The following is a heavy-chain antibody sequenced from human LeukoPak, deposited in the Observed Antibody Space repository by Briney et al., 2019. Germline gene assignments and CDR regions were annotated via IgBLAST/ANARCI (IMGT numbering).Heavy chain of an antibody. Sequence: SGPTLVNPTQTLTLTCTFSGFSLSTSGMCVSWIRQPPGKALEWLALIDWDDDKYYSTSLKTRLTISKDTSKNQVVLTMTNMDPVDTATYYCARTSDPYSSGWCNAVGAFDIWGQGTMVTVSS. CDR2: IDWDDDK. J-gene: IGHJ3*02. V-gene: IGHV2-70*01. D-gene: IGHD6-19*01. CDR3: ARTSDPYSSGWCNAVGAFDI. CDR1: GFSLSTSGMC.